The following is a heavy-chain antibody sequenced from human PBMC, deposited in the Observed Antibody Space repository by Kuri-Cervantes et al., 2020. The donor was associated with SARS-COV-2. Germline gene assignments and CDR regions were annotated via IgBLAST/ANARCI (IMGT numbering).Heavy chain of an antibody. CDR3: ASGGQLPYYYYYYYMDV. V-gene: IGHV1-18*04. CDR1: GYTFTGYY. J-gene: IGHJ6*03. D-gene: IGHD1-1*01. CDR2: ISAYNGNT. Sequence: ASVKVSCKASGYTFTGYYMHWVRQAPGQGLEWMGWISAYNGNTNYAQKLQGRVTMTTDTSTSTAYMELRSLRSDDTAVYYCASGGQLPYYYYYYYMDVWGKGTTVTVSS.